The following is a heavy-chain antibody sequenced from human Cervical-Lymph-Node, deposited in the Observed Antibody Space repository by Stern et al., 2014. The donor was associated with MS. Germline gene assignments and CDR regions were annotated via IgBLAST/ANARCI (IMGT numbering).Heavy chain of an antibody. Sequence: QVTLKESGPTLVKPTQTLTLTCTFSEFSLTTTGAAVGWLRQSPGKALEWLALIFWDDDKRYTPSLINRRTITKDSSRNHVVLRMTNMDPVDSATYYCAHRRSGTMGHFDHWGQGAPVTVSS. CDR2: IFWDDDK. V-gene: IGHV2-5*02. D-gene: IGHD1-1*01. CDR1: EFSLTTTGAA. CDR3: AHRRSGTMGHFDH. J-gene: IGHJ4*02.